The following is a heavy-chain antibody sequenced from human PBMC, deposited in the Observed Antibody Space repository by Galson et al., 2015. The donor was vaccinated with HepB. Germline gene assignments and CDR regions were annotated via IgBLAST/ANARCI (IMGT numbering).Heavy chain of an antibody. CDR1: GFSFSSHA. CDR2: ISGSGYGT. D-gene: IGHD3-10*01. Sequence: SLRLSCAASGFSFSSHAMNWVRQAPGKGLEWVSRISGSGYGTSYADSVKGRFSISRDNSKNTLFLQMNSLRVEDTAVYYCAKDTRFYGSGTYYNDYWGQGTLVTVSS. J-gene: IGHJ4*02. V-gene: IGHV3-23*01. CDR3: AKDTRFYGSGTYYNDY.